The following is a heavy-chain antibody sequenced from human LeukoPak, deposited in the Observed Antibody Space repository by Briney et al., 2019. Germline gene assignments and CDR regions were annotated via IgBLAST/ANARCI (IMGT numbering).Heavy chain of an antibody. CDR3: ATASGSWYRYYFDS. V-gene: IGHV3-23*01. CDR2: ISGSGHNT. CDR1: GFTFSSYA. D-gene: IGHD6-13*01. J-gene: IGHJ4*02. Sequence: PGGSLRLSCAASGFTFSSYAMTWVRQAPGKGLEWVSAISGSGHNTYYADSVKGRFTISRDNSKNTVYLQMNSLRAEDTAVYYCATASGSWYRYYFDSWGQGTLVTVSS.